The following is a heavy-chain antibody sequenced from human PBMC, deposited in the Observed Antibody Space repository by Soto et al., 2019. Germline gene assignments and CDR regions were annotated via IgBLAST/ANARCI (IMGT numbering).Heavy chain of an antibody. V-gene: IGHV4-39*01. CDR2: VYYSGGA. J-gene: IGHJ5*01. D-gene: IGHD2-15*01. CDR3: GRVVEGATRHSDCDS. CDR1: GVSIHNSHSF. Sequence: SETLSLTCAVSGVSIHNSHSFWGWIRQPPGKGLEFIGSVYYSGGANYNPSLKSRVTVSIDTSNNQFSLRFNSVTAADTAVYYCGRVVEGATRHSDCDSWDKGNRVAVSS.